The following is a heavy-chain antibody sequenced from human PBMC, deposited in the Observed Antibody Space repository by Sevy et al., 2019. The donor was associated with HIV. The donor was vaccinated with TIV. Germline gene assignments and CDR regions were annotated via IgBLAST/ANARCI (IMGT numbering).Heavy chain of an antibody. CDR3: ARGPHYNDTSGYSNWFDP. CDR1: GFTVSSYY. CDR2: IYSVGST. Sequence: GGSLRLSCAVSGFTVSSYYLSWVRQAPGKGLEWVSVIYSVGSTYYAGSVRGRFTMSRDNSKNTLYLQMNSRRVEDTAADYCARGPHYNDTSGYSNWFDPWGQGTLVTVSS. V-gene: IGHV3-53*01. D-gene: IGHD3-22*01. J-gene: IGHJ5*02.